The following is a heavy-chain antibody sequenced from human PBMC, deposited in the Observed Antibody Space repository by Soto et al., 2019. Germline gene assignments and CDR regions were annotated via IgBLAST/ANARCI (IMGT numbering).Heavy chain of an antibody. V-gene: IGHV4-39*01. D-gene: IGHD3-9*01. Sequence: NPSETLSLTCTVSGGSISSSSYYWGWIRHPPGKGLVWIGSIYYSGTTYYNPSPKSRVTISVDTSKNQFSLKLSSVTAADTAVYYCARHRGYYDILTGYYTELNFDYWGQGTLVTVSS. J-gene: IGHJ4*02. CDR2: IYYSGTT. CDR1: GGSISSSSYY. CDR3: ARHRGYYDILTGYYTELNFDY.